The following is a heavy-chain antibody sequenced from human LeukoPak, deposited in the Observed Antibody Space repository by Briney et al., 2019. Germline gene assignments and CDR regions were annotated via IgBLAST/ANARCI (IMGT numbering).Heavy chain of an antibody. J-gene: IGHJ6*02. CDR1: GGPISSYY. CDR2: IYCSGGT. Sequence: SETLSLTCTVSGGPISSYYWSWIRQPPGKGLEWIGYIYCSGGTNYNPSLKSRVTISLDTSRNQFSLKLTSVTAADTAVYYCARDTSGWWDYGMDVWGQGTTVTVSS. V-gene: IGHV4-59*01. CDR3: ARDTSGWWDYGMDV. D-gene: IGHD6-19*01.